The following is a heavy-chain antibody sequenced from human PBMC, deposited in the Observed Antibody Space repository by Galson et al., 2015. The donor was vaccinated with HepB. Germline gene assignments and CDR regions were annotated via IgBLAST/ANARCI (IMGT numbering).Heavy chain of an antibody. J-gene: IGHJ4*02. V-gene: IGHV3-23*01. D-gene: IGHD4-17*01. Sequence: SLRLSCAASGFTFSSYAMSWVRQAPGKGLEWVSAISGSGGSTYYADSVKGRFTISRDNSKNTLCLQMNSLRAEDTAVYYCAKVPLGDHGDYVVGILYWGQGTLVTVSS. CDR2: ISGSGGST. CDR3: AKVPLGDHGDYVVGILY. CDR1: GFTFSSYA.